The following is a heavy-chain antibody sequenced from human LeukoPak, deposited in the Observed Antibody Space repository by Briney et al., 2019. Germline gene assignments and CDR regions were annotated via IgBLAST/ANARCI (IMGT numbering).Heavy chain of an antibody. D-gene: IGHD3-22*01. CDR2: ISAYNGNT. Sequence: ASVKVSCKASGYTFTSYGISWVRRAPGQGLEWMGWISAYNGNTNYAQKLQGRVTMTTDTSTSTAYMELRSLRSDDTAVYYCARAPWYYYYDSSGYPDYWGQGTLVTVSS. J-gene: IGHJ4*02. CDR1: GYTFTSYG. CDR3: ARAPWYYYYDSSGYPDY. V-gene: IGHV1-18*01.